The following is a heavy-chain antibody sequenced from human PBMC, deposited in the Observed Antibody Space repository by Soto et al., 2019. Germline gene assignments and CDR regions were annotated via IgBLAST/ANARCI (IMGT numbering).Heavy chain of an antibody. CDR3: ARDDLAYCGGDCPLDP. D-gene: IGHD2-21*02. J-gene: IGHJ5*02. Sequence: GGSLRLSCAASGFTFSSYGMHWVRQAPGKGLEWVAVIWCDGSNKYYADSVKGRFTISRDNSKNTLYLQMNSLRAEDTAVYYCARDDLAYCGGDCPLDPWGQGTLVTVSS. CDR2: IWCDGSNK. V-gene: IGHV3-33*01. CDR1: GFTFSSYG.